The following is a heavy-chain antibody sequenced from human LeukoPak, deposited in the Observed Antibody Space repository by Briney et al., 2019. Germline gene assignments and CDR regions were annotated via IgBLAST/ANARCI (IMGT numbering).Heavy chain of an antibody. Sequence: GGSLRLSWAASGFTFSSYAMSWVRQAPGKGLEWASGVNGNGGSTSYADSVKGRFTVFRDNSKNTVYLQMNSLRVEDTAVYYCAKSLYGGCDYWGQGTVVTVSS. CDR3: AKSLYGGCDY. CDR2: VNGNGGST. V-gene: IGHV3-23*01. CDR1: GFTFSSYA. J-gene: IGHJ4*02. D-gene: IGHD3-16*02.